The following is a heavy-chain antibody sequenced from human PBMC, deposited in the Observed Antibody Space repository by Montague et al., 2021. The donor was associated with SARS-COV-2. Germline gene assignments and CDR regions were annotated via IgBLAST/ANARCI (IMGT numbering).Heavy chain of an antibody. CDR3: ARGIFTIPFIPAHYYMDV. J-gene: IGHJ6*03. V-gene: IGHV4-59*01. Sequence: SETLSLTCTVSGGSISSYYWSWIRQPPGKGLEWIGYIYYSGSTNYNPSLKSRVTISVDTSKNQFSLKLSSVTAADTAVYYCARGIFTIPFIPAHYYMDVWGIGTTVTVSS. D-gene: IGHD3-3*01. CDR2: IYYSGST. CDR1: GGSISSYY.